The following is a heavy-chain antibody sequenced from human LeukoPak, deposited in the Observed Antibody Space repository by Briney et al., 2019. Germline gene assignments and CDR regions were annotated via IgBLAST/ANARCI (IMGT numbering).Heavy chain of an antibody. CDR3: ARVVDYYGSGSYSIIPGGEEEYFQH. V-gene: IGHV4-34*01. D-gene: IGHD3-10*01. CDR1: GGSFSGYY. CDR2: INHSGST. Sequence: SETLSLTCAVYGGSFSGYYWSWIRQPPGKGLEWIGEINHSGSTNYNPSLKSRVTISVDTSKNQFSLKLSSVTAADTAVYYCARVVDYYGSGSYSIIPGGEEEYFQHWGQGTLVTVSS. J-gene: IGHJ1*01.